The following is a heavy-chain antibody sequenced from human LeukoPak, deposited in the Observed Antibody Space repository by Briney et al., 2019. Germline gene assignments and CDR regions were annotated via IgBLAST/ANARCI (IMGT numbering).Heavy chain of an antibody. V-gene: IGHV1-8*01. CDR1: GYTFTSYD. Sequence: VASVKVSCKASGYTFTSYDINWVRQATGQGLEWMGWMNPNSGNTGYAQKFQGRVTMTRNTSISTAYMELSSLRSEDTAVDYCARADRYSGIRPHGYWGQGTLVTVSS. CDR3: ARADRYSGIRPHGY. D-gene: IGHD1-26*01. CDR2: MNPNSGNT. J-gene: IGHJ4*02.